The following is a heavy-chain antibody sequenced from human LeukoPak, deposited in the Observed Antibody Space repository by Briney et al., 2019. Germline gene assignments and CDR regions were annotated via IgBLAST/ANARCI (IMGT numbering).Heavy chain of an antibody. J-gene: IGHJ4*02. Sequence: GGSLRLSCVASGFTFSSYAMSWVRQAPGMGLEWVSTISGSGGNMYQADSVKGRFTISRDNSRSTLYLQMNSLRAEDTAVYYCAKDAGPQQLVFFDSWGQGTLVTVSS. V-gene: IGHV3-23*01. CDR2: ISGSGGNM. D-gene: IGHD6-6*01. CDR3: AKDAGPQQLVFFDS. CDR1: GFTFSSYA.